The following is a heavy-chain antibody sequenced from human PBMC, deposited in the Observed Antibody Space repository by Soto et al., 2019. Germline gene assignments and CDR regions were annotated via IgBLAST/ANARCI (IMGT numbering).Heavy chain of an antibody. J-gene: IGHJ4*02. V-gene: IGHV1-18*01. D-gene: IGHD2-8*01. CDR2: ISAYNGDT. CDR1: GYTFSSYG. CDR3: ARSGAYCTSITCLFDSF. Sequence: QAQLVQSGAEVKKPGASVKVSCRASGYTFSSYGYAWVRQAPGQGLEWMGWISAYNGDTNYAQKFQDRVTLTTDTSTNTAYMELRNLGSDDTAVYYCARSGAYCTSITCLFDSFWGLGTLVTVSS.